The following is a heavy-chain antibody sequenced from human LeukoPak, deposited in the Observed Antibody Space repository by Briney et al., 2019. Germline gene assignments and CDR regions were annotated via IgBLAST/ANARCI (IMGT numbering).Heavy chain of an antibody. CDR1: GGSISSYS. D-gene: IGHD6-13*01. CDR3: ARLLGSSYYYYGLDV. J-gene: IGHJ6*02. Sequence: PSETLSLTCTVSGGSISSYSWSWIRQPPGKGLEWIGYIYYGGSTNYNPSLKSRITISVDTSNNQFSLKLSSVTAADTAVYYCARLLGSSYYYYGLDVWGQGTTVTVSS. CDR2: IYYGGST. V-gene: IGHV4-59*08.